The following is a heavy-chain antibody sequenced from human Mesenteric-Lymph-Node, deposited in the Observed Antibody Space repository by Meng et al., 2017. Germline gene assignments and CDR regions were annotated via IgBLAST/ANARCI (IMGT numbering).Heavy chain of an antibody. V-gene: IGHV1-69*06. CDR2: IIPIFGTA. CDR3: ARENRDAFDI. J-gene: IGHJ3*02. CDR1: GGTFSSYA. Sequence: SVKVSCKASGGTFSSYAISWVRQAPGQGLGWMGGIIPIFGTANYAQKFQGRVTITADKSTSTAYMELSSLRSEDTAVYYCARENRDAFDIWGQGTMVTVSS. D-gene: IGHD1-14*01.